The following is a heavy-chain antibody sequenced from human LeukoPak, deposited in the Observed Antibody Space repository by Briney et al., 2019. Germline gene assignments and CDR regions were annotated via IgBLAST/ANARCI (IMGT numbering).Heavy chain of an antibody. Sequence: GGSLRLSCAASGFTFSSYWMSWVRQAPGKGLEWVANIKQGGSEKYYVDSVKGRFTISRDNAKNSLYLQMNSLRAEDTAVYYCARIRFGESYAPKSYYYYYMDVWGKGTTVTISS. CDR1: GFTFSSYW. D-gene: IGHD3-10*01. V-gene: IGHV3-7*01. J-gene: IGHJ6*03. CDR3: ARIRFGESYAPKSYYYYYMDV. CDR2: IKQGGSEK.